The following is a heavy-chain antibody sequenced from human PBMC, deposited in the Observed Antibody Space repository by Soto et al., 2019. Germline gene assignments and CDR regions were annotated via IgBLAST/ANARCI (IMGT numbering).Heavy chain of an antibody. CDR3: AKASGWVGEFDY. D-gene: IGHD3-10*01. V-gene: IGHV3-23*01. J-gene: IGHJ4*02. CDR1: GFTFSSYA. Sequence: EVQLLESGGGLVQPGGSLRLSCAASGFTFSSYAMSWVRQAPGKGLEWVSAISGSGGSTYYADSVKGRFTISRDNSKHTLYLPMISRRAEGPAVYYCAKASGWVGEFDYWGQGTLVTVSS. CDR2: ISGSGGST.